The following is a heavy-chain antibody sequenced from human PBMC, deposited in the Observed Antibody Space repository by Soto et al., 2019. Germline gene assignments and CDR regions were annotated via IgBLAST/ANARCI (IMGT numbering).Heavy chain of an antibody. V-gene: IGHV3-7*01. CDR3: ARWSD. J-gene: IGHJ4*02. D-gene: IGHD2-15*01. CDR2: TNEDGSEK. CDR1: GFTFKSYL. Sequence: GGFLRLFCAASGFTFKSYLKSWLRQTPGRGLEWVANTNEDGSEKHYVESVEGRFSISRDNAKNSLYLEMNSLRVEDTAVYYCARWSDWGQGTLVTVSS.